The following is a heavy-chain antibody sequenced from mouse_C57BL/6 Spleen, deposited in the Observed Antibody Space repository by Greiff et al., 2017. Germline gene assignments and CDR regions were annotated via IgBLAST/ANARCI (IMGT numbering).Heavy chain of an antibody. CDR2: ISSGSSTI. Sequence: EVKLMESGGGLVKPGGSLKLSCAASGFTFSDYGMHWVRQAPEKGLEWVAYISSGSSTIYSADTVKGRFTISRDNAKNTLFLQMTSLRSEDTAMYYCARRYYGYAMDYWGQGTSVTVSS. V-gene: IGHV5-17*01. CDR1: GFTFSDYG. J-gene: IGHJ4*01. CDR3: ARRYYGYAMDY. D-gene: IGHD1-1*02.